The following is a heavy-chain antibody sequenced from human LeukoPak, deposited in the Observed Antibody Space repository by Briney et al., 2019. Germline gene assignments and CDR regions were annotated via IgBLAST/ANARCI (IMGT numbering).Heavy chain of an antibody. J-gene: IGHJ4*02. Sequence: PGGSLRLSCAASGFTFSDYWMHWVRQPPGKGLLWVARVNTDGSSTTYVDSVKGRFTISRDSGKNMLYLQMNSLRADDTAMYYCARIGYYYDRGGYYEGEGFDYWGQGTLVTVSS. V-gene: IGHV3-74*01. D-gene: IGHD3-22*01. CDR2: VNTDGSST. CDR1: GFTFSDYW. CDR3: ARIGYYYDRGGYYEGEGFDY.